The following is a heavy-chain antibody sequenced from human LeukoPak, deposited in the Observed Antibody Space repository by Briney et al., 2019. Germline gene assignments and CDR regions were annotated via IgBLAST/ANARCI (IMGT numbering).Heavy chain of an antibody. D-gene: IGHD1-1*01. CDR1: GITFGNNW. Sequence: GGSLRLSCAASGITFGNNWMHWVRQGPGKGLVWISRINSDGGGAIYADSVKGRFTVSRDNSKSTLYLQMNSLRAEDTAVYYCVKVSDNFQFDYWGQGTLVTVSS. CDR3: VKVSDNFQFDY. CDR2: INSDGGGA. J-gene: IGHJ4*02. V-gene: IGHV3-74*01.